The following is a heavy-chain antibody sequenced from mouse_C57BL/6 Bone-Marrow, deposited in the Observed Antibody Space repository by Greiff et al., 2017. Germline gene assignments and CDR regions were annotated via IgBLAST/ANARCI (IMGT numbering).Heavy chain of an antibody. CDR3: AREGIYYDYYAMDY. D-gene: IGHD2-1*01. CDR1: GYTFTDYY. V-gene: IGHV1-75*01. CDR2: IFPGSGST. J-gene: IGHJ4*01. Sequence: VKLVESGPELVKPGASVKISCKASGYTFTDYYINWVKQRPGQGLEWIGWIFPGSGSTYYNEKFKGKATLTVDKSSSTAYMQLSSLTSEDSAVYYCAREGIYYDYYAMDYWGQGTSVTVSS.